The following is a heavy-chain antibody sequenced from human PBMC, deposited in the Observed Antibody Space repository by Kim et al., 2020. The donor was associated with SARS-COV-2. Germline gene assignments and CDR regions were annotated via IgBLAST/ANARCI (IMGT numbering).Heavy chain of an antibody. CDR1: GYTFTNYV. CDR2: INANTGNP. D-gene: IGHD2-2*01. Sequence: ASVKVSCKASGYTFTNYVISWLRQAPGQGLEWMGWINANTGNPTYAQGFTGRFVFSLDTSVNTAYLHISDLKAEDTAVYYCARLLYAGSFNNYFDFWGQGTLVTVSS. V-gene: IGHV7-4-1*02. J-gene: IGHJ4*02. CDR3: ARLLYAGSFNNYFDF.